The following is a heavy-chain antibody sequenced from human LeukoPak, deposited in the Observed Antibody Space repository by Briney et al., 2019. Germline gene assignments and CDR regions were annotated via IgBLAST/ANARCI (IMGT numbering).Heavy chain of an antibody. Sequence: SETLSLTCAVSGGSISSGGYSWSWIRQPPGKGLEWIGYIYYSGSTYYNPSLKSRVTISVDTSKNQFSLKLSSVTAADTAVYYCARARPSDNFDYWGQGTLVTVSS. CDR3: ARARPSDNFDY. CDR2: IYYSGST. J-gene: IGHJ4*02. CDR1: GGSISSGGYS. D-gene: IGHD2-15*01. V-gene: IGHV4-30-4*07.